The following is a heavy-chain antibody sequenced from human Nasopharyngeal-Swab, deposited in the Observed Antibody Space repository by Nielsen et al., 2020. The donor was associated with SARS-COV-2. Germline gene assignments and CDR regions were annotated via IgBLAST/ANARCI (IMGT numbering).Heavy chain of an antibody. Sequence: GESLKISCKGSGYSFTSYWIGWVRQMPGKGLEWMGIIYPGYSDTRYSPSFQGQVTISADKSISTAYLQWSSLKASDTAIYYCARHPEEAVGAGLFDYWGQGTLVTVSS. CDR2: IYPGYSDT. D-gene: IGHD1-26*01. J-gene: IGHJ4*02. CDR1: GYSFTSYW. CDR3: ARHPEEAVGAGLFDY. V-gene: IGHV5-51*01.